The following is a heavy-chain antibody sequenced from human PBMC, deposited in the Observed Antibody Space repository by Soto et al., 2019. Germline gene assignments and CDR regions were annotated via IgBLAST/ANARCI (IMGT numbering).Heavy chain of an antibody. CDR3: ARRNKSLTRGGWFAS. CDR2: MNPNSGNT. Sequence: ASVKVSCKAPGYTFTNYDINWVRQSSGQGLEWMGWMNPNSGNTGFPQKFQGRITMTRNTSINTAYMELTDLTSDDTAIYFCARRNKSLTRGGWFASWGQGTLVTVSS. J-gene: IGHJ5*01. V-gene: IGHV1-8*01. D-gene: IGHD4-17*01. CDR1: GYTFTNYD.